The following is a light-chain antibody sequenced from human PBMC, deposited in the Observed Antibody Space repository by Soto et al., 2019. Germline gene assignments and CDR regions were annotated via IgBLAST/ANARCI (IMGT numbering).Light chain of an antibody. CDR1: QSVSSY. V-gene: IGKV3-11*01. CDR2: DAS. Sequence: EIVLTQSPATLSLSPGERATLSCRASQSVSSYLAWYQQKPGQAPRLLIYDASNRATGIPARVSGGGSGTDFTLTISSLEPEDFAVYYGQQRFNWPRFTFGQGTKLDIK. J-gene: IGKJ2*01. CDR3: QQRFNWPRFT.